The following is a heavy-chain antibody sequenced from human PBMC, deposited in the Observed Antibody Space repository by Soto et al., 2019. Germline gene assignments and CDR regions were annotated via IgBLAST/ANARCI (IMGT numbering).Heavy chain of an antibody. CDR2: MSYSGST. Sequence: TVSGGSISKSSYYWVWIRQPPGKGLEWVGSMSYSGSTYYNPSLKSRVAISVDTSKNQLSLQVSSVTAADTAVYYCSRRAPEGFDPWGQGTLVTVS. V-gene: IGHV4-39*01. CDR1: GGSISKSSYY. CDR3: SRRAPEGFDP. J-gene: IGHJ5*02.